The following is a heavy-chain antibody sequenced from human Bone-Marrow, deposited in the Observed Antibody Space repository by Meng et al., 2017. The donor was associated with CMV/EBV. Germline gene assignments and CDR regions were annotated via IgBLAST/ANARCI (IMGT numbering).Heavy chain of an antibody. V-gene: IGHV4-59*01. J-gene: IGHJ5*02. CDR3: ARDPYSRSWGGWFDP. CDR1: GRSISSYY. D-gene: IGHD6-13*01. CDR2: IYYSGST. Sequence: SETLTLSCSFPGRSISSYYWSWIRQPPGKGLEWIGYIYYSGSTNYNPSLKSRVTISVDTSKNQFSLKLSSVTAADTAVYYGARDPYSRSWGGWFDPWGQGTLVTVSS.